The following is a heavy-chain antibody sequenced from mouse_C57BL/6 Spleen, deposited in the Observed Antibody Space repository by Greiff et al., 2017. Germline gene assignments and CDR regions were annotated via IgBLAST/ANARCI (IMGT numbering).Heavy chain of an antibody. CDR2: IDPETGGT. J-gene: IGHJ4*01. Sequence: QVQLKQSGAELVRPGASVTLSCKASGYTFTDYEMHWVKQTPVHGLEWIGAIDPETGGTAYNQKFKGKAILTADKSSSTAYMELRSLTSEDSAVYYCTDYEYAYYAMDYWGQGTSVTVSS. CDR1: GYTFTDYE. D-gene: IGHD2-4*01. V-gene: IGHV1-15*01. CDR3: TDYEYAYYAMDY.